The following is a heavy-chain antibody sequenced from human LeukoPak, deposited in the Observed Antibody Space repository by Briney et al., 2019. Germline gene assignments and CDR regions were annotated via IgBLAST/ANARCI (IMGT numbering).Heavy chain of an antibody. Sequence: SETLSLTCTVSGGSISSYYWSWIRQPPGKGLEWIGYIYYSGSTNYDPSLKSRVTISVDTSKNQFSLKLSSVTAADTAVYYCARQRAQYSSSSALDYWGQGTLATVSS. J-gene: IGHJ4*02. CDR2: IYYSGST. V-gene: IGHV4-59*08. D-gene: IGHD6-6*01. CDR1: GGSISSYY. CDR3: ARQRAQYSSSSALDY.